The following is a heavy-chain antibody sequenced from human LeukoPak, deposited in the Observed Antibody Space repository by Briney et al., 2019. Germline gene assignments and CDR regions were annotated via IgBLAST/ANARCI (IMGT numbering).Heavy chain of an antibody. CDR2: IYYSGIT. Sequence: PSQTLSLTCTVSGGSISIGGYYGSSIRQHPGKGLEWIGYIYYSGITYYNPSLESRVTISVDTSKNQFSLYLSSVTAADTAVYYCARVTSGEFADYWGQGTLVTVSS. D-gene: IGHD3-10*01. V-gene: IGHV4-31*03. CDR1: GGSISIGGYY. J-gene: IGHJ4*02. CDR3: ARVTSGEFADY.